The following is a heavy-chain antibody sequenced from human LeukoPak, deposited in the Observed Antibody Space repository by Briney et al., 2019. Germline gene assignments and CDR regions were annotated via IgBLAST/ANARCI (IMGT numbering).Heavy chain of an antibody. D-gene: IGHD3-22*01. Sequence: GGSLRLSCAASGFTVSSNYMSWVRQAPGKGLEWVPVIYSGGSTYYADSVKGRFTISRDNSKNTLYLQMNSLRAEDTAVYYCARDPEIYSPYYDSSGYGPRDYWGQGTLVTVSS. CDR3: ARDPEIYSPYYDSSGYGPRDY. J-gene: IGHJ4*02. CDR2: IYSGGST. CDR1: GFTVSSNY. V-gene: IGHV3-66*01.